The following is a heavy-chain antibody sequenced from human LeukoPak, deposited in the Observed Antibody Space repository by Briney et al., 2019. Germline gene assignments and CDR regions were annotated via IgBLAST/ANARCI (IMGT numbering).Heavy chain of an antibody. CDR3: AKHGVVSIAVVPSTTYFDY. Sequence: PGGSLRLSCAASGFTFGSFWMHWVRQAPGKGLEWVSAVSGSGSSTYYADSVKGRFTISRDNSKNTLSLQMNSLRAEDTAVYYCAKHGVVSIAVVPSTTYFDYWGQGTLVTVSS. CDR2: VSGSGSST. V-gene: IGHV3-23*01. CDR1: GFTFGSFW. D-gene: IGHD2-2*01. J-gene: IGHJ4*02.